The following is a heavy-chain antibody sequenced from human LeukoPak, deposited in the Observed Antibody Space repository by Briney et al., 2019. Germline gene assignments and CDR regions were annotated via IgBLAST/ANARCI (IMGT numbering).Heavy chain of an antibody. CDR3: ARLFGLQYACGMDV. CDR2: ISAYNGNT. D-gene: IGHD4-11*01. Sequence: ASVKVSCKASGYTFTCYGISWVRQAPGQGLEWMGWISAYNGNTNYAQKLQGRVTMTTDTSTSTAYMELRSLRSDDTAVYYCARLFGLQYACGMDVWGQGTTVTVSS. CDR1: GYTFTCYG. V-gene: IGHV1-18*01. J-gene: IGHJ6*02.